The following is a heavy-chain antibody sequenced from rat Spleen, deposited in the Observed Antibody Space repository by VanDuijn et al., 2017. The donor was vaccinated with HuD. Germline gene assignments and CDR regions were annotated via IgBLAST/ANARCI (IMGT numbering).Heavy chain of an antibody. Sequence: EVQLVESGGGLVQPGRSLKLSCVASGFTFNNYWMTWIRQAPGKGLEWVASIPDTGGSTFYPDSVKGRFTISRDNAKSTLYLQMDSLRSEDTATYYCATGEDILRVYHFDYWGQGVMVTVSS. CDR1: GFTFNNYW. D-gene: IGHD1-9*01. V-gene: IGHV5-31*01. J-gene: IGHJ2*01. CDR2: IPDTGGST. CDR3: ATGEDILRVYHFDY.